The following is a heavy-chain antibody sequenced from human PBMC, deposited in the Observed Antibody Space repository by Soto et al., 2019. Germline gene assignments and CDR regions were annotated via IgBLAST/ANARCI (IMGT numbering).Heavy chain of an antibody. Sequence: GGSLRLSCAASGFTLSDHYMDWVRQAPGKGLEWVGRIRNRPNSYTTQYAASVKGRFAVLRDDSENLVYLHMTDLKTEDTAVYYCVRDSGRGFYFDYWGQGAQVTVSS. D-gene: IGHD3-10*01. CDR1: GFTLSDHY. CDR3: VRDSGRGFYFDY. V-gene: IGHV3-72*01. J-gene: IGHJ4*02. CDR2: IRNRPNSYTT.